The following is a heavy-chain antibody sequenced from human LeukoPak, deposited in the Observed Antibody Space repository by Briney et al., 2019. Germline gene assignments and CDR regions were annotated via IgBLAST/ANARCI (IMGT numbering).Heavy chain of an antibody. J-gene: IGHJ4*02. Sequence: SETLSLTCAVYGGSFSGYYWSWIRQPPGKGLEWIGEINHSGSTNYNPSLKSRVTISVDTSKNQFSLKLSSVTAADTAVYYCARDLYGHDYWGQGTLVTVSS. CDR2: INHSGST. CDR3: ARDLYGHDY. D-gene: IGHD3-10*01. V-gene: IGHV4-34*01. CDR1: GGSFSGYY.